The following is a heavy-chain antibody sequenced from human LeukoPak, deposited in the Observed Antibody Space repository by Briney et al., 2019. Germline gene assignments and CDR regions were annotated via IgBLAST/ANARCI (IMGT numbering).Heavy chain of an antibody. CDR1: GYTFTSYD. CDR2: MNPNSGNT. CDR3: ARGLTMVRGVILSRPRNNWFDP. V-gene: IGHV1-8*01. D-gene: IGHD3-10*01. J-gene: IGHJ5*02. Sequence: ASVTVSCTASGYTFTSYDINWVRQATGQGLEWMGWMNPNSGNTGYAQKFQGRVTMTRNTSISTAYMELSSLRSEDTAVYYCARGLTMVRGVILSRPRNNWFDPWGQGTLVTVSS.